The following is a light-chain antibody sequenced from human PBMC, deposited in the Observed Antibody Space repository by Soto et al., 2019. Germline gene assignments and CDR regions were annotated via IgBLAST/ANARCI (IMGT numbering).Light chain of an antibody. J-gene: IGLJ2*01. V-gene: IGLV2-14*01. CDR3: SSYTSSSTLVV. Sequence: QSALTQPASVSGSPGQSITISCTGTSGDVGGYNYVSWYQQHPGKAPKLMIYEVSNRPSGVSNRFSDSKSGNTASLTISGLQAEDEADYYCSSYTSSSTLVVFGGGTKLTVL. CDR2: EVS. CDR1: SGDVGGYNY.